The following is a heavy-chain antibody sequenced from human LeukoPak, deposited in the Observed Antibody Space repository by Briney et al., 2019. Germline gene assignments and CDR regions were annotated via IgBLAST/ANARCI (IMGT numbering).Heavy chain of an antibody. CDR1: GGSISSYY. Sequence: SETLSLTCTVSGGSISSYYWSWIRQPPGKGLEWIGYIYYSESTNYNPSLESRVTISVDTSKNQFSLKLSSVTAADTAVYYCARHEGYSDKIRSFDYWGQGTLVTVSS. D-gene: IGHD2-2*02. CDR2: IYYSEST. V-gene: IGHV4-59*08. CDR3: ARHEGYSDKIRSFDY. J-gene: IGHJ4*02.